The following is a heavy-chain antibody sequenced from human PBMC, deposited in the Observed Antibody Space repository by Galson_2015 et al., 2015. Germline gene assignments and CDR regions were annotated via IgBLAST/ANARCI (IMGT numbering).Heavy chain of an antibody. J-gene: IGHJ3*02. D-gene: IGHD6-6*01. CDR3: ARSYSISRAHDAFDI. V-gene: IGHV4-38-2*01. CDR1: GYSISSGYY. Sequence: SETLSLTCAVSGYSISSGYYWGWIRQPPGKGLEWIGSIYHSGITYDNPSLKSRVTISVDTSKNQFSLKVSSVTAADTAVYYCARSYSISRAHDAFDIWGQGTMVTVSS. CDR2: IYHSGIT.